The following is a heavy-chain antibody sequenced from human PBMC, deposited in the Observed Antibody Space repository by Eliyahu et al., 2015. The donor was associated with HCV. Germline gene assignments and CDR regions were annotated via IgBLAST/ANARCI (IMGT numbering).Heavy chain of an antibody. CDR1: GFXXNNYW. CDR2: IKQDGSEK. CDR3: ARDARSYLKYYYFDV. J-gene: IGHJ2*01. V-gene: IGHV3-7*01. Sequence: EVQLVESGGGLVQPGGSLXLXCEXXGFXXNNYWMAWVRQAPGKGXGWXANIKQDGSEKYYVDSVKGRFTISRDNAKNLLHLQMNSLRAEDTAVYYCARDARSYLKYYYFDVWGRGTLVTVSS. D-gene: IGHD1-26*01.